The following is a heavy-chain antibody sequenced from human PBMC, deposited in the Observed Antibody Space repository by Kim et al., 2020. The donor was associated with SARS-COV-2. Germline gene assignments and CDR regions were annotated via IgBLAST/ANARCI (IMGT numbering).Heavy chain of an antibody. V-gene: IGHV4-38-2*02. Sequence: SETLSLTCTVSGYSISSGYYWGWIRQPPGKGLEWIGSIYHSGSTYYNPSLKSRVTISVDTSKNQFSLKLSSVTAADTAVYYCARDLTVADWYFDLWGRGTLVTVSS. CDR3: ARDLTVADWYFDL. CDR1: GYSISSGYY. D-gene: IGHD2-15*01. CDR2: IYHSGST. J-gene: IGHJ2*01.